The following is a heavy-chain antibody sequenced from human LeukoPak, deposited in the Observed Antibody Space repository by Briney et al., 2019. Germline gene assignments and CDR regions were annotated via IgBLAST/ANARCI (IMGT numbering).Heavy chain of an antibody. CDR3: ARGGGLDV. CDR2: INHNGNVN. J-gene: IGHJ6*02. V-gene: IGHV3-7*03. CDR1: GFTLSSYT. Sequence: GGSLRLSCAASGFTLSSYTVNWVRQAPGKGLEWVASINHNGNVNYYVDSVKGRFTISRDNAKNSLYLQMSNLRAEDTAVYFCARGGGLDVWGQGATVTVSS. D-gene: IGHD3-16*01.